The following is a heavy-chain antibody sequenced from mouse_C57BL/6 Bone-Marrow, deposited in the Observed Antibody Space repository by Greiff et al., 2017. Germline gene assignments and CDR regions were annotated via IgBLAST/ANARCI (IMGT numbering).Heavy chain of an antibody. V-gene: IGHV14-2*01. D-gene: IGHD2-4*01. CDR2: IDPEDGET. CDR1: GFNIKDYY. CDR3: ASARYYDFSWFAY. J-gene: IGHJ3*01. Sequence: EVKVVESGAELVKPGASVKLSCTASGFNIKDYYMHWVKQRTEQGLEWIGRIDPEDGETKYAPKFQGKATITADTSSNTAYLQLSSLTSEDTAVYYCASARYYDFSWFAYWGQGTLVTVSA.